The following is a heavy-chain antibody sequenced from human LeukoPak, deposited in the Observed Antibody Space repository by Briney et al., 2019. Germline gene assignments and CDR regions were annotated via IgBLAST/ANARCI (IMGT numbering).Heavy chain of an antibody. CDR1: GGSFSGYH. J-gene: IGHJ4*02. Sequence: SETLSLTGAVYGGSFSGYHWTWIRQPPGKGLEWIGEINHSGGTNYNPSLKSRVTISVDTSKNQFSLKLSSVTAADTAVYYCATGYCSGGSCYFDYWGQGTLVTVSS. CDR3: ATGYCSGGSCYFDY. CDR2: INHSGGT. V-gene: IGHV4-34*01. D-gene: IGHD2-15*01.